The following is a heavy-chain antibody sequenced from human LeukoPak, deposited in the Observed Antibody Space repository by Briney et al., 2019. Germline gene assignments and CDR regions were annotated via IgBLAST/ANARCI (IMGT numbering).Heavy chain of an antibody. CDR1: GFTFDDYT. V-gene: IGHV3-43*01. CDR3: AKDDPMVREYGMDV. CDR2: ISWDGGST. J-gene: IGHJ6*02. Sequence: GGSLRLSCAASGFTFDDYTMHWVRQAPGKGLEWVSLISWDGGSTYYADSVKGRFTISRDNSKNSLYLQMNSLRTEDTALYCCAKDDPMVREYGMDVWGQGTTVTVSS. D-gene: IGHD3-10*01.